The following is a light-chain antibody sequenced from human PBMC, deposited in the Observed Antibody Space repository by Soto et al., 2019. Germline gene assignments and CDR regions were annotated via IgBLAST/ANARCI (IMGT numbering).Light chain of an antibody. CDR2: DAS. V-gene: IGKV1-33*01. J-gene: IGKJ5*01. CDR3: QQSDSLPIT. CDR1: QDISNY. Sequence: DIQMTQSPSSLSASVGDRVTITCRASQDISNYLNWYQQRPGKAPKLLIYDASNLERGFPSRFSGTRSGTHFTFAITSLQPEYVATYYCQQSDSLPITFGQGTRLEI.